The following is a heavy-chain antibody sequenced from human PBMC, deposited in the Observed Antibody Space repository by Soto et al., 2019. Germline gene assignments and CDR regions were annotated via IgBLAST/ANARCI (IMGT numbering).Heavy chain of an antibody. D-gene: IGHD3-22*01. CDR1: GFTFSSYD. CDR3: ASRHYYDTPGHFEY. CDR2: IGTAGDT. Sequence: GGSLRLSCAASGFTFSSYDMHWVRQATGKGLEWVSAIGTAGDTYYPDSVKGRFTISRDNSKNTLYLQMNSLRAEDTAVYYCASRHYYDTPGHFEYWGQGTLVTVSS. J-gene: IGHJ4*02. V-gene: IGHV3-13*04.